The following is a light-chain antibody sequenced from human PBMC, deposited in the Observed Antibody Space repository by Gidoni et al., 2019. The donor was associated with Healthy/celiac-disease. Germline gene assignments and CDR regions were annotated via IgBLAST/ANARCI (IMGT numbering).Light chain of an antibody. J-gene: IGKJ1*01. V-gene: IGKV1-39*01. CDR3: QQSYSTSWT. CDR2: AAS. Sequence: DIQMTQSPSSLSASVGDRVTITCRAGQSISSYLNWYQQKPGKAPKLLIYAASSLQSGVPSRFSGSGSGTDFTLTISSLQPEDFATYYCQQSYSTSWTFGQXTKVEIK. CDR1: QSISSY.